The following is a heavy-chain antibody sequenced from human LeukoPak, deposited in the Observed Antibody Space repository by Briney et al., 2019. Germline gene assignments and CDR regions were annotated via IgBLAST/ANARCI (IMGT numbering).Heavy chain of an antibody. CDR1: GFTFNNAW. V-gene: IGHV3-30*03. Sequence: PGGSLRLSCAASGFTFNNAWMNWVRQAPGKGLEWVAVISDDGSDKYYGDSVQGRFTISRDDSENTLFLEMKSLRAEDTAVHYCVPSFSGSFVWGQGTPVTVSS. D-gene: IGHD3-10*01. CDR2: ISDDGSDK. CDR3: VPSFSGSFV. J-gene: IGHJ4*02.